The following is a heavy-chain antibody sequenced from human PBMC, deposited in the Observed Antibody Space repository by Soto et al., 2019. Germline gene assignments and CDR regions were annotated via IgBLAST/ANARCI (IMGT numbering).Heavy chain of an antibody. CDR1: GYTFTSYD. D-gene: IGHD3-16*01. J-gene: IGHJ3*02. V-gene: IGHV1-8*01. Sequence: ASVKVSCKASGYTFTSYDINLVRQATGQGLDWMGWMNPNSGNTGYSQKFQGRVTMTRNTSISTAYMELSSLRSEDTAVYYCASLGETLAAFDIWGQGTMVTVSS. CDR2: MNPNSGNT. CDR3: ASLGETLAAFDI.